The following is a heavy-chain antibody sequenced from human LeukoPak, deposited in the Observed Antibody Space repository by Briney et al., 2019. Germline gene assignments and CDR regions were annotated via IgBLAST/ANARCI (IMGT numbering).Heavy chain of an antibody. CDR1: GYPFTSYW. V-gene: IGHV5-51*01. Sequence: GASLWISCEASGYPFTSYWIGRGRQLPGEGLEWMGIIYPGGSDSRYSPSFQGQVTISADKSISTAYLQWSSLNASDTAMYYCASATAPDIVVVPAPFDIWGQGTMVTVSS. CDR2: IYPGGSDS. CDR3: ASATAPDIVVVPAPFDI. D-gene: IGHD2-2*01. J-gene: IGHJ3*02.